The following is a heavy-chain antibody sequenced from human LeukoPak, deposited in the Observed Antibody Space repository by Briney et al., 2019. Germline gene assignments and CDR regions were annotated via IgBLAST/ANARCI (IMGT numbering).Heavy chain of an antibody. CDR2: MSYDGSNK. V-gene: IGHV3-30-3*01. CDR1: GFTFSSYA. D-gene: IGHD5-18*01. Sequence: GGTLRLSCAASGFTFSSYAMHWVRQAPGKGLEWVTLMSYDGSNKYYTDSVKGRFTISRDNSKDTLYLQMNSLRAEDTAVYYCARSTPAYSYGVDYWGQGTLVTVSS. J-gene: IGHJ4*02. CDR3: ARSTPAYSYGVDY.